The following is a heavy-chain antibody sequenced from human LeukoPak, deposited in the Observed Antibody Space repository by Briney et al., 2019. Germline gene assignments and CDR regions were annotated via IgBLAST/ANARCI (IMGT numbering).Heavy chain of an antibody. V-gene: IGHV3-23*01. J-gene: IGHJ1*01. Sequence: PGGSLRLSCAASGFTFKNYAMTWVRQAPGKGLEWVSRTSGSGDIRLYADSVKGRFTISRTNSENRLYLQMNSLRADDSGVYYCAKYRSGGGGYYSGLEHWGQGTQVTVSS. D-gene: IGHD2-15*01. CDR1: GFTFKNYA. CDR3: AKYRSGGGGYYSGLEH. CDR2: TSGSGDIR.